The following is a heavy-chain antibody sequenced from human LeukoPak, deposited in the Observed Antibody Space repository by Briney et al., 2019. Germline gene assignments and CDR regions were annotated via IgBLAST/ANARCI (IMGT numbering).Heavy chain of an antibody. CDR3: ATGAPTVTALGDAFDI. Sequence: SVKVSCKASGGTFSSYAISWLRQAPGQGLEWMGGIIPIFGTANYAQKFQGRVTITTDESTSTAYMELSSLRSEDTAVYYCATGAPTVTALGDAFDIWGQGTMVTVSS. V-gene: IGHV1-69*05. CDR2: IIPIFGTA. J-gene: IGHJ3*02. CDR1: GGTFSSYA. D-gene: IGHD4-17*01.